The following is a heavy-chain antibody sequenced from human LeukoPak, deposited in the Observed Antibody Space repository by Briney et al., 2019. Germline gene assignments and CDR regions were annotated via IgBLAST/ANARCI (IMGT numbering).Heavy chain of an antibody. Sequence: SETLSLTCTVSGGSISSSSYYWGWIRQPPGKGLEWIGSIYYSGSTYYNPSLKSRVTISVDTSKNQFSLKLSSVTAADTAVYYCAGTYSGYSNWFDPWGQGTLVTVSS. CDR3: AGTYSGYSNWFDP. V-gene: IGHV4-39*01. CDR2: IYYSGST. D-gene: IGHD5-12*01. J-gene: IGHJ5*02. CDR1: GGSISSSSYY.